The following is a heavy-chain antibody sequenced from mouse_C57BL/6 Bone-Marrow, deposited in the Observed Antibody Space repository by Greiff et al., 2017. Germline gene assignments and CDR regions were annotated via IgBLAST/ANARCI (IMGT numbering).Heavy chain of an antibody. Sequence: EVKVEESGGGLVQPGGSLKLSCAASGFTFSDYYMYWVRQTPEKRLEWVAYISNGGGSTYYPDTVKGRFTISRDNAKNTLYLQMSRLKSEDTAMYYCARYDYDEAYWGQGTLVTVSA. CDR3: ARYDYDEAY. CDR2: ISNGGGST. V-gene: IGHV5-12*01. CDR1: GFTFSDYY. D-gene: IGHD2-4*01. J-gene: IGHJ3*01.